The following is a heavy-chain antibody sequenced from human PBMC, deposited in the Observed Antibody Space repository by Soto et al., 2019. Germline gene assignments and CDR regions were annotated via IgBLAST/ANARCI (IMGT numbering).Heavy chain of an antibody. CDR1: GGTFSSYA. CDR3: ASACSGGSVYSWTYYFDY. V-gene: IGHV1-69*01. J-gene: IGHJ4*02. Sequence: QVQLVPSGAEVKKPGSSVKVSCKASGGTFSSYAISWVRQAPGQGLEWMGGIIPIFGTANYAQKFQGRVTITADESPSPAYMELSSLTSEDTAVYYCASACSGGSVYSWTYYFDYWGQGTLVTVSS. D-gene: IGHD2-15*01. CDR2: IIPIFGTA.